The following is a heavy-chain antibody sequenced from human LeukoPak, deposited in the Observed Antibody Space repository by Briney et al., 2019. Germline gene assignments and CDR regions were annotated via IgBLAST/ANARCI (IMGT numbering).Heavy chain of an antibody. CDR3: ARGYSYGYVSWYYFDY. V-gene: IGHV3-23*01. D-gene: IGHD5-18*01. CDR1: GFTFSGFA. Sequence: GGSLRLSCAASGFTFSGFAMSWIRQAPGKGLEWVSSISRSGESTFYADSVRGRFTISRDNAKNSLYLQMNSLRAEDTAVYHCARGYSYGYVSWYYFDYWGQGTLVTVSS. CDR2: ISRSGEST. J-gene: IGHJ4*02.